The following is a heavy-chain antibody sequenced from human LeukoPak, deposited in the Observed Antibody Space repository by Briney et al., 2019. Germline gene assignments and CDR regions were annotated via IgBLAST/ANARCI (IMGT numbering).Heavy chain of an antibody. V-gene: IGHV3-30*02. J-gene: IGHJ5*02. CDR1: RFSFSSYG. CDR3: AKWLWFGEYNWFDP. D-gene: IGHD3-10*01. Sequence: PGGSLRLSCAASRFSFSSYGMHWVRQAPGKGLEWVAFIRYDGSNKYYADSVKGRFTISRDNSKNTLYLQMNSLRAEDTAVYYCAKWLWFGEYNWFDPWGQGTLVTVSS. CDR2: IRYDGSNK.